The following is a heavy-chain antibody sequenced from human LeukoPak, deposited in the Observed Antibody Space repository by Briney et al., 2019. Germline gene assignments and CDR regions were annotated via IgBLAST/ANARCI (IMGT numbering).Heavy chain of an antibody. CDR1: GFTFSSYG. J-gene: IGHJ4*02. V-gene: IGHV3-33*06. D-gene: IGHD6-19*01. CDR2: IWYDGSNK. CDR3: AKVGSSGWYLFMAFDY. Sequence: GRSLRLSCAASGFTFSSYGMHWVRQAPGKGLEWVAVIWYDGSNKYYADSVKGRFTISRDNSKNTLYLQMNSLRAEDTAVYYCAKVGSSGWYLFMAFDYWGQGTLVTVSS.